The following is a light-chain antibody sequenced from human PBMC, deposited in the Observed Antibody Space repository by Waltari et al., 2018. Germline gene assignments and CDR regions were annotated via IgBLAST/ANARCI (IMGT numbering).Light chain of an antibody. Sequence: DIQMTQSPSTLSASVGDRVTTTCRASQSVSNWLAWYQQKPGKAPNLLIYKASSLKGGVPSRFSGSGSGTEFTLTISSLQPDDFATYYCQQYNSYPWTFGQGTKVEIK. J-gene: IGKJ1*01. V-gene: IGKV1-5*03. CDR2: KAS. CDR1: QSVSNW. CDR3: QQYNSYPWT.